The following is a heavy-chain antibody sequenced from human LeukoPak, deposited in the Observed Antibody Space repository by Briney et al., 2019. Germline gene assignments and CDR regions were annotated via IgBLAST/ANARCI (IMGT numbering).Heavy chain of an antibody. J-gene: IGHJ4*02. CDR2: IHYSGST. CDR3: AREGCSSTSCLYYFDY. V-gene: IGHV4-59*12. CDR1: GGSISSYY. Sequence: SETLSLTCTVSGGSISSYYWSWIRQPPGKGLEWIGYIHYSGSTNYNPSLKSRVTMSVDTSKNQFSLKLSSVTAADTAVYYCAREGCSSTSCLYYFDYWGQGTLVTVSS. D-gene: IGHD2-2*01.